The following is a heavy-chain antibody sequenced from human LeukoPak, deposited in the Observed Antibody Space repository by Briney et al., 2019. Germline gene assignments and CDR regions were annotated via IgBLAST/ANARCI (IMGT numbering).Heavy chain of an antibody. J-gene: IGHJ4*02. Sequence: GGSLRLSCAASGFTFSSYAMSWVRQAPGKGLEWVSVISITGGTTYYADSVKGRFTISRDNSKNTLYLQMNSLRAEVTAVYYCATSPSRGPAAAGMRFDYWGQGTLVTVSS. CDR3: ATSPSRGPAAAGMRFDY. V-gene: IGHV3-23*01. D-gene: IGHD6-13*01. CDR2: ISITGGTT. CDR1: GFTFSSYA.